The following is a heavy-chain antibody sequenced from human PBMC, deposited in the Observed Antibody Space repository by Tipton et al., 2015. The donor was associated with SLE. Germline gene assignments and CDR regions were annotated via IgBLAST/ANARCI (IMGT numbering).Heavy chain of an antibody. Sequence: SLRLSCAASGFTFDDYAMRWVRQAPGKGLEWVSGISWNSGNIDYADSVKGRFTISRDNAKNSLYLQMNSLRAEDTALYYCAKDPTMVQGVIMGGEFDYWGQGTLVTASS. CDR3: AKDPTMVQGVIMGGEFDY. V-gene: IGHV3-9*01. CDR2: ISWNSGNI. J-gene: IGHJ4*02. D-gene: IGHD3-10*01. CDR1: GFTFDDYA.